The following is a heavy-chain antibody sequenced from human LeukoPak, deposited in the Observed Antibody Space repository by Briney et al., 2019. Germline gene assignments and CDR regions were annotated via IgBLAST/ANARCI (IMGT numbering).Heavy chain of an antibody. CDR3: AKDRVVRGVIIRGAFDY. J-gene: IGHJ4*02. Sequence: GGSLRLSCAASGFTFDDYAMHWVRHTPGKGLEWVSGISWNSGSIGYADSVKGRFTISRDNAENSLYLQMNSLRAEDTALYYCAKDRVVRGVIIRGAFDYWGQGTLVTVSS. CDR2: ISWNSGSI. CDR1: GFTFDDYA. V-gene: IGHV3-9*01. D-gene: IGHD3-10*01.